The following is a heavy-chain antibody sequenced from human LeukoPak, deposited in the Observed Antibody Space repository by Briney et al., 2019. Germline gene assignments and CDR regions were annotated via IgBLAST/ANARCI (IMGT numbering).Heavy chain of an antibody. D-gene: IGHD3-16*02. J-gene: IGHJ4*02. CDR2: IYYSGST. CDR1: GGSISSSSYY. CDR3: ARLGGMITFGGVIVEYYFDY. V-gene: IGHV4-39*01. Sequence: SETLSLTCTVSGGSISSSSYYWGWIRQPPGKGLEWIGSIYYSGSTYYNPSLKSRVTISVDTSKNQFSLKPSSVTAADTAVYYCARLGGMITFGGVIVEYYFDYWGQGTLVTVSS.